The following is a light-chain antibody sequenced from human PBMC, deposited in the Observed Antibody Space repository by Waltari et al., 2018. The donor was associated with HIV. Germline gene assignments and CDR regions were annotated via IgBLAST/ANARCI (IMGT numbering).Light chain of an antibody. Sequence: EIQMTQFPSSRSASVGNGVTITCRASQGISNSLAWYQQKPGKAPKLLFYGAYRLQSGVSSRFSASGAGTDYTLTINGLQSEDFATYYCQQYFRTPRTFGQGTKVDIE. CDR2: GAY. V-gene: IGKV1-NL1*01. CDR1: QGISNS. J-gene: IGKJ1*01. CDR3: QQYFRTPRT.